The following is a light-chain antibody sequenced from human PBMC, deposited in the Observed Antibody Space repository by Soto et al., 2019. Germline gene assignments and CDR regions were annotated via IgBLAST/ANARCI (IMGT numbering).Light chain of an antibody. J-gene: IGKJ1*01. Sequence: ALQITQSPCSLSASVGDRVTISCRASQGIGNALGWYRQKPGKPPKVLIYGASNLQSGAPPRFSGSGSGTDFTLAISSLQPEDSATYYCLQDINYPWTLGQGTKVDIK. CDR1: QGIGNA. V-gene: IGKV1-6*01. CDR2: GAS. CDR3: LQDINYPWT.